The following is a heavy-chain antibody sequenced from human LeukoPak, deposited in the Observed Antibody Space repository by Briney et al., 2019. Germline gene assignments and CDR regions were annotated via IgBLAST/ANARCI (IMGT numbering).Heavy chain of an antibody. CDR3: ARDGIRCRYCTNGVCPTRGMDV. J-gene: IGHJ6*02. CDR2: IYSGGST. V-gene: IGHV3-66*02. Sequence: GGSLRLSCAASGFTVSSNYMSWVRQAPGKGLEWVSVIYSGGSTYYADSVKGRFTISRDNSKNTLYLQMNSLRAEDTAVYYCARDGIRCRYCTNGVCPTRGMDVWGQGTTVTVSS. CDR1: GFTVSSNY. D-gene: IGHD2-8*01.